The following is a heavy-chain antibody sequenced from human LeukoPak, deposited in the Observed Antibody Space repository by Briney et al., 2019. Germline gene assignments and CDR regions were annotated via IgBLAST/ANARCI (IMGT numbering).Heavy chain of an antibody. CDR2: IYYSGST. Sequence: SETLSLTCTVSGGSISSSYSYWGWLRQPPGKGLEWIGNIYYSGSTYYNPSLKSRVTISVDTSKNQFSLKLSSVTAADTAVYYCAGPRLVDGYFDWLFHDAFDIWGQGTMVTVSS. D-gene: IGHD3-9*01. V-gene: IGHV4-39*01. CDR3: AGPRLVDGYFDWLFHDAFDI. J-gene: IGHJ3*02. CDR1: GGSISSSYSY.